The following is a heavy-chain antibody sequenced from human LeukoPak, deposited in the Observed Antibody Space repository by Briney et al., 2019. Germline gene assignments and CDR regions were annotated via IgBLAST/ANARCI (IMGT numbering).Heavy chain of an antibody. J-gene: IGHJ4*02. V-gene: IGHV3-7*01. CDR3: VRNGGSSDY. D-gene: IGHD2-15*01. CDR1: GFTFSNHW. CDR2: IKLDGSDK. Sequence: PGGSLRLSCAASGFTFSNHWMSWVRQAPGKGLEWVASIKLDGSDKYYVDAVKGRFTISRDNAKNSLFLEMNSLRAEDTAVYYCVRNGGSSDYWGQGTLVTVSS.